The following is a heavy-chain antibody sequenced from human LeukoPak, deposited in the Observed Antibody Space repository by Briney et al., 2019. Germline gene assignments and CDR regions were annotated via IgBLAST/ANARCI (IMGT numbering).Heavy chain of an antibody. CDR3: ARVASGSYYYPFDY. CDR1: GFTVSSNY. D-gene: IGHD1-26*01. J-gene: IGHJ4*02. V-gene: IGHV3-53*01. CDR2: IYSGGST. Sequence: GGSLRLSCVASGFTVSSNYMSWVRQAPGKGLEWVSVIYSGGSTYYADSVKGRFTISRDNSKNTLYLQMNGLRAEDTAVYYCARVASGSYYYPFDYWGQGTLVTVSS.